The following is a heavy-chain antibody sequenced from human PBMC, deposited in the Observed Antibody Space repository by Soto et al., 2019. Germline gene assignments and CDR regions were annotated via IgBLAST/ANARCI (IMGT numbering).Heavy chain of an antibody. D-gene: IGHD4-17*01. V-gene: IGHV4-59*01. CDR2: IYYSGRT. Sequence: ETLSLTCTVSVGSIRDYFWTWIRQPPGKGLEWIGYIYYSGRTNYNPSLKSRVSISVDTSKNHFSLQLRSVTAADTAVYYCARVGGDAFGDSGGFDYWGQGPLVTVSS. J-gene: IGHJ4*02. CDR1: VGSIRDYF. CDR3: ARVGGDAFGDSGGFDY.